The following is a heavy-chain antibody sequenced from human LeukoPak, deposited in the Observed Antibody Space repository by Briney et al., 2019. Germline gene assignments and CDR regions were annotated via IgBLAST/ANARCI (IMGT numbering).Heavy chain of an antibody. V-gene: IGHV1-69*04. CDR1: GGTFTNYA. Sequence: GASVKVSCKASGGTFTNYAFTWLRQAPGQGLEWMGRIIPMFGITNYAQKFQGSVTITADKSSDTTYMELGSLRSEDAAMYYCATGGINHFDSSGYYNFWGQGTLVTVSS. CDR3: ATGGINHFDSSGYYNF. D-gene: IGHD3-22*01. J-gene: IGHJ4*02. CDR2: IIPMFGIT.